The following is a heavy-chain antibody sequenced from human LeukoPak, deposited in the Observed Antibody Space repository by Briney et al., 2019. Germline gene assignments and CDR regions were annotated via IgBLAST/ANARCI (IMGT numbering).Heavy chain of an antibody. CDR3: ARDKASDYVWGSYRTPPHGAFDI. V-gene: IGHV3-48*01. CDR1: GFTFSSYE. J-gene: IGHJ3*02. D-gene: IGHD3-16*02. CDR2: ISSSSSTI. Sequence: GGSLRLSCAASGFTFSSYEMNWVRQAPGKGLEWVSYISSSSSTIYYADSVKGRFTISRDNAKNSLYLQMNSLRAEDTAAYYCARDKASDYVWGSYRTPPHGAFDIWGQGTMVTVSS.